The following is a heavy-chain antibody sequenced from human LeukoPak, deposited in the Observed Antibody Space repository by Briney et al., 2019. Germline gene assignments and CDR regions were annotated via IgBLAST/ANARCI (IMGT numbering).Heavy chain of an antibody. CDR2: TYYSGST. V-gene: IGHV4-59*01. D-gene: IGHD3-10*01. CDR1: GGSISSYY. CDR3: ARGNYYGSGSYYNFDY. Sequence: SETLSLTCTVSGGSISSYYWSWIRQPPGKGLEWIGYTYYSGSTNYNPSLKSRVTISVDTSKNQFSLKLSSVTAADTAVYYCARGNYYGSGSYYNFDYWGQGTLVTVSP. J-gene: IGHJ4*02.